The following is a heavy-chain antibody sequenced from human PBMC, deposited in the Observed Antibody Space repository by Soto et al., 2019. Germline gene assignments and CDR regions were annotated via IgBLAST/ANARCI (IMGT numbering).Heavy chain of an antibody. CDR3: AKDSSASSSSYYYYYYGMDV. J-gene: IGHJ6*02. CDR2: ISSSSATI. V-gene: IGHV3-48*01. Sequence: PGGSLRLSYANSGFTFSDYSMNWVRQAPGKGLEWLSYISSSSATIYYADSVKGRFTISRGNAKNSLDLQLNSLRAEDTAVYYCAKDSSASSSSYYYYYYGMDVWGQGTTVTVSS. D-gene: IGHD6-13*01. CDR1: GFTFSDYS.